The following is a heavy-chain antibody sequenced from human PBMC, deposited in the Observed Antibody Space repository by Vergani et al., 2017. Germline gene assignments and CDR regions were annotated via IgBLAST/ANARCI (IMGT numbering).Heavy chain of an antibody. J-gene: IGHJ1*01. CDR3: ARISGGSAPYLHY. CDR2: IKRDGTET. CDR1: GFTFGDYY. Sequence: EVHLEESGGGLVQHGGSLRLSCAASGFTFGDYYMAWIRLAPGKGLDWVASIKRDGTETFYVDSVKGRFTISRDNAKTTLYLQMNSLRDEDRGVYYCARISGGSAPYLHYWGQGTLVTVAS. D-gene: IGHD2-15*01. V-gene: IGHV3-7*01.